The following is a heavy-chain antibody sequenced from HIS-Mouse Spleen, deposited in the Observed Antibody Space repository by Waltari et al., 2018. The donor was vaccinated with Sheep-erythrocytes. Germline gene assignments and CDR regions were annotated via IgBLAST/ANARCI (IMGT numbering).Heavy chain of an antibody. Sequence: QVQLQESGPGLVKPSQTLSLTCTVSGGSISSGGYYWSWIRQHPGKGLEWIGYIYYSGSTYYNPSLKSRVTISVDTSKNQFSLKRSSVTAADTAVYYCARLITMVRGVTWYFDLWGRGTLVTVSS. V-gene: IGHV4-31*03. CDR3: ARLITMVRGVTWYFDL. D-gene: IGHD3-10*01. CDR1: GGSISSGGYY. CDR2: IYYSGST. J-gene: IGHJ2*01.